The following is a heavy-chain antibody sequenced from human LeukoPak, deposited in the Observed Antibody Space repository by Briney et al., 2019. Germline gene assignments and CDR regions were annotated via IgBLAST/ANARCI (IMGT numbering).Heavy chain of an antibody. CDR3: AKQLGYCSDGSCYFPY. D-gene: IGHD2-15*01. V-gene: IGHV3-23*01. CDR2: ISNNGGYA. Sequence: PGGSLRLSCAASGFTFSSSAMSWVRQAPGKGLEWVSAISNNGGYAYYADSVQGPFTISRDNSKGTLCLQMNSLRAEDTAVYYCAKQLGYCSDGSCYFPYWGQGTLVTVSS. J-gene: IGHJ4*02. CDR1: GFTFSSSA.